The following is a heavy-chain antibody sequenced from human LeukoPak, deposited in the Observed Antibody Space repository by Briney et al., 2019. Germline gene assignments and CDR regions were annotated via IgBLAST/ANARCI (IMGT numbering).Heavy chain of an antibody. CDR1: GGSFSGYY. CDR3: ARGIKWLVLNR. Sequence: SETLSLTCAVYGGSFSGYYWSWIPQPPGKGLEWIGEINHSGSTNYNPSLKSRVTISVDTSKNQFSLKLSSVTAADTAVYYCARGIKWLVLNRWGQGTLVTVSS. CDR2: INHSGST. V-gene: IGHV4-34*01. J-gene: IGHJ4*02. D-gene: IGHD6-19*01.